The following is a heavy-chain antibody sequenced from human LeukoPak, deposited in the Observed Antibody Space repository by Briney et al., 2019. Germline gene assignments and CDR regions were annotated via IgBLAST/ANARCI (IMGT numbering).Heavy chain of an antibody. D-gene: IGHD1-26*01. V-gene: IGHV3-7*01. J-gene: IGHJ6*03. CDR1: GFAFRTYW. CDR3: AGPATDYYYMDV. CDR2: IKQDGTEK. Sequence: GGSLRLSCAASGFAFRTYWMSWVRQAPGKGLEWVANIKQDGTEKYYVDSVKGRFTISRDNAKNSLYLQMNTLRAEDTAVYYCAGPATDYYYMDVWGKGTTVIVSS.